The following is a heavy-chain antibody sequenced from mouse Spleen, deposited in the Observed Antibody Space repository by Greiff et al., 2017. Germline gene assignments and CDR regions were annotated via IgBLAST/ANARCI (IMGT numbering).Heavy chain of an antibody. CDR3: ARWNDGYYVY. CDR1: GYTFTSYW. D-gene: IGHD2-3*01. Sequence: VQLQQPGAELVRPGSSVKLSCKASGYTFTSYWMHWVKQRPIQGLEWIGNIDPSDSETHYNQKFKDKATLTVDKSSSTAYMQLSSLTTEDCAIYYCARWNDGYYVYWGQGTTLTVSS. CDR2: IDPSDSET. J-gene: IGHJ2*01. V-gene: IGHV1-52*01.